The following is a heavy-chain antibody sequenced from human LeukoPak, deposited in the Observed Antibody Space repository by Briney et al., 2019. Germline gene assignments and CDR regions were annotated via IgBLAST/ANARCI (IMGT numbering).Heavy chain of an antibody. D-gene: IGHD3-22*01. CDR3: ARQGLEYYYDSSEYYFDY. CDR1: GGSFSGYY. Sequence: PSETLSLTCAVYGGSFSGYYWSWIRQPPGKGLEWIGEINHSGSTNYNPSLKSRVTISVDTSKNQFSLKLSSVTAADTAVYYCARQGLEYYYDSSEYYFDYWGQGTLVTVSS. J-gene: IGHJ4*02. CDR2: INHSGST. V-gene: IGHV4-34*01.